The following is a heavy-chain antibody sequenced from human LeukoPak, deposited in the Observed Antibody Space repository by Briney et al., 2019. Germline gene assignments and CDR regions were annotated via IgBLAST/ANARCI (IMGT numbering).Heavy chain of an antibody. D-gene: IGHD5-18*01. Sequence: SETLSLTCAVYGGSFSGYYWSWIRQPPGKGLEWIGEINHSGSTNYNPSLKSRVTISVDTSKNQFSLKLSSVTAADTAVYYCARDRYSYGPRHPFDYWGQGTLVTVSS. V-gene: IGHV4-34*01. CDR1: GGSFSGYY. CDR2: INHSGST. J-gene: IGHJ4*02. CDR3: ARDRYSYGPRHPFDY.